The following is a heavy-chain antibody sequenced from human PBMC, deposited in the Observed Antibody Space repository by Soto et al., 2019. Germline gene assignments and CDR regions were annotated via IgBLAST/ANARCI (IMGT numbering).Heavy chain of an antibody. CDR3: ARAHRYSGYDWGAWFDP. Sequence: QVQLVQSGAEVKKPGSSVKVSCKASGGTFSSYAISWVRQAPGQGLEWRGGIIPIFGTANYAQKFQGRVTITADESTSTAYMEVSRLRSEDTAVYYCARAHRYSGYDWGAWFDPWGQGTLVTVSS. V-gene: IGHV1-69*12. CDR2: IIPIFGTA. D-gene: IGHD5-12*01. J-gene: IGHJ5*02. CDR1: GGTFSSYA.